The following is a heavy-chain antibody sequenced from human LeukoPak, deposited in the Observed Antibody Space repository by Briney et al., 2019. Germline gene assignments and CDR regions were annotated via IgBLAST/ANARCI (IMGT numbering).Heavy chain of an antibody. CDR2: IKEDGSEK. CDR3: ARVYSSSWYSGY. Sequence: GGSLRLSCAASGFTFSNYWMSWVRQAPGKGLEWVANIKEDGSEKNYVDSVKGRFTISRDSAENSLYLQMNSLRAEDTAVYYCARVYSSSWYSGYWGQGTLVTVSS. J-gene: IGHJ4*02. CDR1: GFTFSNYW. V-gene: IGHV3-7*02. D-gene: IGHD6-13*01.